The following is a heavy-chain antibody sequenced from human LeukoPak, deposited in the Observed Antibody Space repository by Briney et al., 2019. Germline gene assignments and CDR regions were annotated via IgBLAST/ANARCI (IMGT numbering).Heavy chain of an antibody. CDR2: IYYSGST. CDR3: CRLAWLPYFNRFDP. D-gene: IGHD3-3*01. J-gene: IGHJ5*02. CDR1: GGSISSSSYY. V-gene: IGHV4-39*01. Sequence: SETLSLTCTVSGGSISSSSYYWGWIRQPPGKGLEWIGSIYYSGSTYYNPSLKSRVTISVDTSKNQFSLQLSSVTAADTAVYYCCRLAWLPYFNRFDPWGQGTLVTVSS.